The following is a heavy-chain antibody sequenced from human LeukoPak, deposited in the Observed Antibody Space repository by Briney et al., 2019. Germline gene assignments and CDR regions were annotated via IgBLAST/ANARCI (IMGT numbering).Heavy chain of an antibody. J-gene: IGHJ5*02. CDR1: GFTFSSYW. CDR2: IIQDGSAK. Sequence: PGGSLRHSCTASGFTFSSYWMNWVRQAPGKGLEWVANIIQDGSAKFFVDSVRGRFTISRDNGKNSPYLQMNSLTAEDTAVYYCATGGRPGIAAAGTLTSWGQGTLVTVSS. D-gene: IGHD6-13*01. CDR3: ATGGRPGIAAAGTLTS. V-gene: IGHV3-7*01.